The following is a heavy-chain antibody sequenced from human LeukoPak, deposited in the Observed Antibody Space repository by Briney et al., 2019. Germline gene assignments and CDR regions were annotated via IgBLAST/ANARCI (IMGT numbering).Heavy chain of an antibody. V-gene: IGHV1-3*01. CDR1: GYTFTSYA. CDR3: ARDTDGDYSPYYYYYGMDV. Sequence: VASVKVSCKASGYTFTSYAMHWVRQAPGQRLEWMGWINAGNGNTKYSQKFQGRVTITRDTSASTAYMELSSLRSEDTAVYYCARDTDGDYSPYYYYYGMDVWGQGTTVTVSS. D-gene: IGHD4-17*01. CDR2: INAGNGNT. J-gene: IGHJ6*02.